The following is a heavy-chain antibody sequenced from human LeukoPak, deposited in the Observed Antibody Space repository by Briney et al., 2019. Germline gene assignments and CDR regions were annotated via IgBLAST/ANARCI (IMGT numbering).Heavy chain of an antibody. CDR3: ARHISYGYRMYYFDY. Sequence: GGSLRLSCAASGFTFSSYAMHWVRQAPGKGLEWVAVISYDGSNKYYADSVKGRFTISRDNSKNTLYLQMNSLRAEDTAVYYCARHISYGYRMYYFDYWGQGTLVTVSS. CDR1: GFTFSSYA. D-gene: IGHD5-18*01. CDR2: ISYDGSNK. V-gene: IGHV3-30-3*01. J-gene: IGHJ4*02.